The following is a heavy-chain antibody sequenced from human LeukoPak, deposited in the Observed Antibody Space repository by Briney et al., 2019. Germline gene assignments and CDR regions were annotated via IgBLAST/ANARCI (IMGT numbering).Heavy chain of an antibody. CDR1: GDPISTYY. D-gene: IGHD6-19*01. J-gene: IGHJ1*01. V-gene: IGHV4-4*07. CDR3: ARLGSSGSAQYFQD. Sequence: SETLSLTCTVSGDPISTYYWSWIRQPAGKGLEWIGRIYTSGTTNYNSSLKSRLTMSVDTSKNQFSLKLSSVTAADTAVYYCARLGSSGSAQYFQDWGQGTLVTVSS. CDR2: IYTSGTT.